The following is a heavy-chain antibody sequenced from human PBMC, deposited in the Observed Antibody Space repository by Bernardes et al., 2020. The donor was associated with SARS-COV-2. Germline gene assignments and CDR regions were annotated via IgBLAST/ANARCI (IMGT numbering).Heavy chain of an antibody. V-gene: IGHV1-8*01. CDR1: GYTFTSYD. Sequence: ASLKVYCKASGYTFTSYDINWVRQATGQGLEWMGWMNPNSGNTGYAQKFQGRVTMTRNTSISTAYMELSSLRSEDTAVYYCARGTGIVLMVYAPYSLDVWGQGTTVTVSS. J-gene: IGHJ6*02. CDR2: MNPNSGNT. D-gene: IGHD2-8*01. CDR3: ARGTGIVLMVYAPYSLDV.